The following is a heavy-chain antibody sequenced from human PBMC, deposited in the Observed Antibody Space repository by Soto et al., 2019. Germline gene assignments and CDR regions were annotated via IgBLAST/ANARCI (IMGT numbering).Heavy chain of an antibody. D-gene: IGHD3-22*01. Sequence: SETLSLTCTVSGVSISSSSYYWGWIRQPPGKGLEWIGSIYYSGSTYYNPSLKSRVTISVDTSKNQFSLKLSSVTAEDTAVYYCATVYGRGRYYDSSGYYNPGYYYYYYGMDVWGQGTTVTVSS. V-gene: IGHV4-39*07. J-gene: IGHJ6*02. CDR3: ATVYGRGRYYDSSGYYNPGYYYYYYGMDV. CDR2: IYYSGST. CDR1: GVSISSSSYY.